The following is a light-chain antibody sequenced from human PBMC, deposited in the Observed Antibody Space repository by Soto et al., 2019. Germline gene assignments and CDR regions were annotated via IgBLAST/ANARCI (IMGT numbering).Light chain of an antibody. CDR2: DVS. J-gene: IGKJ5*01. CDR3: QQRSDWPLT. V-gene: IGKV3-11*01. Sequence: EVVMTQSPATLSVSPGEEATLSCRASQSVTGYLAWYQQNPGEAPRLLIYDVSNKASCIPARFSGCGAETDFTLTISSLGPEHFAVYYCQQRSDWPLTFGQGTRLE. CDR1: QSVTGY.